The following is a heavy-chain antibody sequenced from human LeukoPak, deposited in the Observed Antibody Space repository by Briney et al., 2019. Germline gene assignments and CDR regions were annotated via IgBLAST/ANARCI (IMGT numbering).Heavy chain of an antibody. V-gene: IGHV1-2*04. J-gene: IGHJ4*02. CDR1: GYTFTGYY. CDR3: ARAGTVEMTPLDY. CDR2: INPNSGGT. Sequence: ASVNVSCKASGYTFTGYYMHWVRQAPGQGLEWMGWINPNSGGTNYAQKFQGWVTMTRDASISTAYMELSRLRSDDTAVYYCARAGTVEMTPLDYWGQGTLVTVFS. D-gene: IGHD5-24*01.